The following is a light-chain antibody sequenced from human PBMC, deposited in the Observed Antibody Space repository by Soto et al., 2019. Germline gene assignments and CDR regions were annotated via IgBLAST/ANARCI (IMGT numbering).Light chain of an antibody. J-gene: IGKJ3*01. CDR2: AAS. CDR1: QSITNY. V-gene: IGKV1-39*01. CDR3: QQSHNMPFT. Sequence: DIQMTQSPSSLSASVGDRVTITCRASQSITNYLNWYQHKPGKAPKLLAYAASSLQSGVPSRFSGSGSETDFTLTISSLQPEDFATDFCQQSHNMPFTFGPGTKVDIK.